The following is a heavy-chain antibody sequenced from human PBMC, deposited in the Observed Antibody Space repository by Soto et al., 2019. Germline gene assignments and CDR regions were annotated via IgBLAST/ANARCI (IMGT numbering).Heavy chain of an antibody. J-gene: IGHJ4*02. Sequence: PSETLSLTCTVSGGSISSGGYYWSWIRQHPGKGLEWIGYIYYSGSTNYNPSLKSRVTISIDTPKNQFSLKLSSVTAADTAVYYCARGPTSYYENYWGQGTLVTVSS. CDR3: ARGPTSYYENY. V-gene: IGHV4-31*03. D-gene: IGHD1-26*01. CDR2: IYYSGST. CDR1: GGSISSGGYY.